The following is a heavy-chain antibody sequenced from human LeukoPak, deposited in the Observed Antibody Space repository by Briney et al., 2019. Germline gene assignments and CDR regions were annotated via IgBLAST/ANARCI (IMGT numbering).Heavy chain of an antibody. J-gene: IGHJ5*02. V-gene: IGHV3-74*01. D-gene: IGHD3-22*01. CDR2: INRDGTTT. Sequence: GGSLRLSCAASGFTFRNYWMHWVRQAPGRGPVWVSGINRDGTTTSYADSVKGRFTISRDNAKNTLYLQMNSLRAEDTAVYYCAKEVGYYDNSGYYSWFDPWGQGTLVTVSS. CDR3: AKEVGYYDNSGYYSWFDP. CDR1: GFTFRNYW.